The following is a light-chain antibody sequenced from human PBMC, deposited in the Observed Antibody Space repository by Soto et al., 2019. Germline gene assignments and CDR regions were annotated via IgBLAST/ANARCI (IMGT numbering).Light chain of an antibody. J-gene: IGKJ2*01. CDR3: QQLNSYPLT. CDR1: QSVNIW. CDR2: AAS. V-gene: IGKV1-5*01. Sequence: DIQMTQFPSALSASVGDRVTITCRASQSVNIWLAWYQQKPGKAPKLLIYAASTLQSGVPSRFSGSGSGTDFTLTISSLPPEDFATYYCQQLNSYPLTFGQGTKVDIK.